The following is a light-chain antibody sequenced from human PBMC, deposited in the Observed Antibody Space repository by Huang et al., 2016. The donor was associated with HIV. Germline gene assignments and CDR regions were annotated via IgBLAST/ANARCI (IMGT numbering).Light chain of an antibody. CDR2: DAS. CDR3: QQRSDWPLT. J-gene: IGKJ4*01. CDR1: QGISSY. Sequence: EIVLTQSPATLSLSPGQRATLSCMASQGISSYLAWYQQKPGLAPRLLIYDASNRATGIPVRFSGSGSGTDFTLTISSLEPEDFAVYYCQQRSDWPLTFGGGTKVEIK. V-gene: IGKV3-11*01.